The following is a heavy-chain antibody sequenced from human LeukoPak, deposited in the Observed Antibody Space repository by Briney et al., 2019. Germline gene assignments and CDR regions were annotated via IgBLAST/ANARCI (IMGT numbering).Heavy chain of an antibody. Sequence: GESLQISCQGSGYSFTSYWTGWVRQMPGKGLEWMGIIYPGDSDTRYSPSFQGQVTISADKSISTAYLQWSSLKASDTAMYYCAKGDGWELFSWDYWGQGTLVTVSS. CDR1: GYSFTSYW. D-gene: IGHD1-26*01. CDR3: AKGDGWELFSWDY. J-gene: IGHJ4*02. V-gene: IGHV5-51*01. CDR2: IYPGDSDT.